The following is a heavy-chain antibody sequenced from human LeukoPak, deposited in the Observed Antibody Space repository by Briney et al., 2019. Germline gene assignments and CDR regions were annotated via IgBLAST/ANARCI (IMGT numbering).Heavy chain of an antibody. D-gene: IGHD5-18*01. Sequence: GGSLRLSCAASAFTFSSYSINSVRQAPGNWLERVSYISIVSATTYYPDSVKGPFNISRDNAKNPLSLEMNSLRAEDTAVYYCVRGYNYGYSHWGQGTLVTVSS. CDR3: VRGYNYGYSH. CDR2: ISIVSATT. CDR1: AFTFSSYS. J-gene: IGHJ4*02. V-gene: IGHV3-48*01.